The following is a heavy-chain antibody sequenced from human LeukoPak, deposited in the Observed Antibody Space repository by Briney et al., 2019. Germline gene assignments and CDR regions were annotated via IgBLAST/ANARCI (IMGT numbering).Heavy chain of an antibody. Sequence: GGSLRLSCAASGFTFSSYAMHWVRQAPGKGLEWVAVISYDGSNKYYADSVKGRFTISRDNSKNTLYLQMNSLRAEDTAVYYYAGGLELVNYDAFDIWGQGTMVTVSS. CDR2: ISYDGSNK. CDR1: GFTFSSYA. V-gene: IGHV3-30*04. CDR3: AGGLELVNYDAFDI. D-gene: IGHD1-26*01. J-gene: IGHJ3*02.